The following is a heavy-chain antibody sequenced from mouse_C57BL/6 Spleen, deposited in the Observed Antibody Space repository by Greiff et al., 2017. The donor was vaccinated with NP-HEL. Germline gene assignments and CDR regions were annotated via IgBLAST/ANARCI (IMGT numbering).Heavy chain of an antibody. CDR1: GYAFSSYW. Sequence: QVHVKQSGAELVKPGASVKISCKASGYAFSSYWMNWVKQRPGKGLEWIGQIYPGDGDTNYNGKFKGKATLTADKSSSTAYMQLSSLTSEDSAVYFCARGGGLLWYFDVWGTGTTVTVSS. J-gene: IGHJ1*03. CDR3: ARGGGLLWYFDV. CDR2: IYPGDGDT. D-gene: IGHD2-3*01. V-gene: IGHV1-80*01.